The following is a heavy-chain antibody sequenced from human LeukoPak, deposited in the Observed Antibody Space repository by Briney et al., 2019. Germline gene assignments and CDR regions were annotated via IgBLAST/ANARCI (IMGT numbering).Heavy chain of an antibody. CDR2: IYPGDSDT. CDR3: ARPGYCSGGSCANWFDP. J-gene: IGHJ5*02. CDR1: GYSFTSYW. D-gene: IGHD2-15*01. V-gene: IGHV5-51*01. Sequence: GESLKISSKGSGYSFTSYWIGWVRQMPGKGLEWMGIIYPGDSDTRYSPSFQGQVTISADKSISTAYLQWSSLKASDTAVYYCARPGYCSGGSCANWFDPWGQGSLVTVSS.